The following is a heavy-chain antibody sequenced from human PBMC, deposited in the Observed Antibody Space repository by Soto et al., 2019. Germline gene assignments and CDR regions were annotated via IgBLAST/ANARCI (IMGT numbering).Heavy chain of an antibody. Sequence: PGESLKISCKGSGYSFTSYWIGWVRQMPGKGLEWMGIIYPGDSDTRYSPSFQGQVTISADKSISTAYLQWSSLKASDTAMYYCARLGALSISGSHLSYYYGMDVWGQGTTVTVSS. CDR2: IYPGDSDT. D-gene: IGHD1-26*01. CDR3: ARLGALSISGSHLSYYYGMDV. V-gene: IGHV5-51*01. CDR1: GYSFTSYW. J-gene: IGHJ6*02.